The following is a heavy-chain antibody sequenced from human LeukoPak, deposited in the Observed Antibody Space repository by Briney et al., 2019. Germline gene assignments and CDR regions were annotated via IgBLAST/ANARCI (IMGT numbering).Heavy chain of an antibody. D-gene: IGHD6-6*01. CDR1: GGSISSYY. J-gene: IGHJ4*02. V-gene: IGHV4-39*01. Sequence: SETLSLTCTVSGGSISSYYWGWIRQPPGKGLEWIGSIYYSGSTYYNPSLKSRVTISVDTSKNQFSLKLSSVTAADTAVYFCARAIAARRRVGWDYFDYWGQGTLVTVSS. CDR3: ARAIAARRRVGWDYFDY. CDR2: IYYSGST.